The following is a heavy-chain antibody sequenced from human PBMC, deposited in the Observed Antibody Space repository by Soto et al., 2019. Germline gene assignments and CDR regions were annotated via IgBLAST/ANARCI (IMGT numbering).Heavy chain of an antibody. CDR2: IYYSGST. J-gene: IGHJ6*02. CDR1: GGSISSYY. D-gene: IGHD1-26*01. V-gene: IGHV4-59*01. CDR3: ARSYYPRGGYYYYGIDV. Sequence: SETLSLTCTVSGGSISSYYWSWIRQPPGKGLEWIGYIYYSGSTNYNPSLKSRVTISVDTSKNQFSLKLSSVTAADTAVYYCARSYYPRGGYYYYGIDVWGQGTTVTVSS.